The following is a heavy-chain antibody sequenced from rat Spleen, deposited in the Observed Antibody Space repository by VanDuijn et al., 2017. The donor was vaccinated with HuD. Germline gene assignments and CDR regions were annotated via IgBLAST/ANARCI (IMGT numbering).Heavy chain of an antibody. Sequence: EVQLVESGGGLVQPGSPLKLSCAASGFTFSGNWLNWIRQGPKKGLEWVASMSTGGGYTYYGDSVKGRFTISRDNATNTQYLQMDSLRSEETATYYCACRRGPWFAYWGQGTLVTVSS. D-gene: IGHD1-1*01. CDR1: GFTFSGNW. J-gene: IGHJ3*01. V-gene: IGHV5S13*01. CDR2: MSTGGGYT. CDR3: ACRRGPWFAY.